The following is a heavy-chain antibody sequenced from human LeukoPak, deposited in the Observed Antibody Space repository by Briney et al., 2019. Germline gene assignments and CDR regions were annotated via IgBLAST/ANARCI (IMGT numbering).Heavy chain of an antibody. CDR2: ISYDGSNK. Sequence: GGSLRLSCAASGFTFSSYGMHWVRQAPGKGLEWVAVISYDGSNKYYADPVKGRFTISRDNSKNTLYLQMNSLKTEDTAVYYCTTDGVVTADAFDIWGQGTMVTVSS. CDR3: TTDGVVTADAFDI. V-gene: IGHV3-30*03. D-gene: IGHD2-21*02. CDR1: GFTFSSYG. J-gene: IGHJ3*02.